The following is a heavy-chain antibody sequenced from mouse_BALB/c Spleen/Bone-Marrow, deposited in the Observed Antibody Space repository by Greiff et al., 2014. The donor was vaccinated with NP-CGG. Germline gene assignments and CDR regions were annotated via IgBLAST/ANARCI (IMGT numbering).Heavy chain of an antibody. CDR1: GFTFSSYT. J-gene: IGHJ2*01. V-gene: IGHV5-6-4*01. D-gene: IGHD1-1*01. CDR2: ISSGGSYT. Sequence: VQLKESGGGLVKPGGSLKLSCAASGFTFSSYTMPWVRQTPEKRLEWAATISSGGSYTYYPDSVKGRFTISRDNAKNTLYLQMSSLKSEDTATYYCTRDRGGITTVVATPFDYWGQGTTLTVSS. CDR3: TRDRGGITTVVATPFDY.